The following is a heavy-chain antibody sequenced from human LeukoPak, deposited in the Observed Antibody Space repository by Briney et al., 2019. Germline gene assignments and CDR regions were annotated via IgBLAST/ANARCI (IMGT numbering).Heavy chain of an antibody. CDR2: IYHSGST. D-gene: IGHD3-3*01. CDR1: GGSISSSNW. Sequence: PSETLSLTCAVSGGSISSSNWWSWVRQPPGKGLEWIGEIYHSGSTNYNPSLKSRATISVDKSKNQFSLKLSSVTAADTAVYYCARVPLTIFGVVIYTDYYYGMDVWGQGTTVTVSS. CDR3: ARVPLTIFGVVIYTDYYYGMDV. J-gene: IGHJ6*02. V-gene: IGHV4-4*02.